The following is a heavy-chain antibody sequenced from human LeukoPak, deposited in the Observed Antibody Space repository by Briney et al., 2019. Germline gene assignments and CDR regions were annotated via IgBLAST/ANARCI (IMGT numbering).Heavy chain of an antibody. D-gene: IGHD6-13*01. V-gene: IGHV4-59*01. CDR2: IDDSGNT. Sequence: SETLSLTCSVSGGSIRSNFWSWIRQPAGKGLEWIGYIDDSGNTKYNPSLKNRVTMSVDTSKTQLSLNLRSVTAADTAVYHCARQTKEGSSWYHYYYYYMDVWGKGTTVTISS. CDR3: ARQTKEGSSWYHYYYYYMDV. CDR1: GGSIRSNF. J-gene: IGHJ6*03.